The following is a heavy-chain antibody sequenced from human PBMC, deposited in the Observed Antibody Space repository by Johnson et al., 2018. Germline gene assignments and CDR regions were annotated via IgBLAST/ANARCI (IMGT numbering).Heavy chain of an antibody. CDR3: AGGREYTYGYDAFDI. Sequence: QVQLQESGPGLVKPSETLSLTCTVSGGSISSYYWSWIRQPPGKGLEWIGYISYSGSTNYDPSLKSRVTISVDTSKNQFSPKLSSLTAADTALLYCAGGREYTYGYDAFDIWGQGTMVTVSS. D-gene: IGHD5-18*01. J-gene: IGHJ3*02. V-gene: IGHV4-59*01. CDR1: GGSISSYY. CDR2: ISYSGST.